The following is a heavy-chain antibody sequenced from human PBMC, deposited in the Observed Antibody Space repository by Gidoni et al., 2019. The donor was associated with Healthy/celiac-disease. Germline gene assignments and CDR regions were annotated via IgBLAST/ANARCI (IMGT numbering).Heavy chain of an antibody. CDR3: ARGTVPSHDYGDPLHAFDI. J-gene: IGHJ3*02. Sequence: QVQLVQSGAEVKKPGSSVKVSCKASGGTFSSYAISWVRQAPGQGLEWMGGIIPIFGTANYAQKFQGRVTITADESTSTAYMERSSLRSEDTAVYYCARGTVPSHDYGDPLHAFDIWGQGTMVTVSS. CDR2: IIPIFGTA. V-gene: IGHV1-69*01. CDR1: GGTFSSYA. D-gene: IGHD4-17*01.